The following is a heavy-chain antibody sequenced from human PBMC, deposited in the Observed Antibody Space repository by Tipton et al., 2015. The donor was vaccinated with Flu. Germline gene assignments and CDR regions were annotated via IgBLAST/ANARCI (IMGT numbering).Heavy chain of an antibody. CDR3: ASGAGYTYGYDY. J-gene: IGHJ4*02. CDR1: GGSFSGYY. V-gene: IGHV4-34*01. CDR2: INHSGST. Sequence: TLSLTCAVYGGSFSGYYWSWIRQPPGKGLEWIGEINHSGSTNYNPSLKSRVTISADTSKNQFSLKLSSVTAADTAVYFCASGAGYTYGYDYWGQGTLVTVSS. D-gene: IGHD5-18*01.